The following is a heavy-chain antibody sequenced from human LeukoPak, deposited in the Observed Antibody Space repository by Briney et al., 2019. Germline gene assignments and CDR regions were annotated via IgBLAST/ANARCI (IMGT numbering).Heavy chain of an antibody. CDR3: ARENYDSSGYRWFDP. V-gene: IGHV4-39*07. J-gene: IGHJ5*02. CDR1: GGSISSSSYY. CDR2: IYYSGST. D-gene: IGHD3-22*01. Sequence: SETLSLTCTVSGGSISSSSYYWGWIRQPPGKGLEWIGSIYYSGSTYYNPSLKSRVTISVDTSKNQFSLKLSSVTAADTAVYYCARENYDSSGYRWFDPWGQGTLVTVSS.